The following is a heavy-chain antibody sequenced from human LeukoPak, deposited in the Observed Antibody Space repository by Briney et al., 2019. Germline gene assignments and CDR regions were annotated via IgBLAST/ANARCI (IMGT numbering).Heavy chain of an antibody. V-gene: IGHV1-46*01. D-gene: IGHD2-2*01. J-gene: IGHJ5*02. CDR3: AREPVVVPAPSNWFDP. CDR1: GYTFTNYY. CDR2: INPSGGST. Sequence: ASVKVSCKASGYTFTNYYMNWVRQAPGQGLEWMGIINPSGGSTSYAQKFQGRVTVTRDTSTSTVYMELSSLRSDDTAVYYCAREPVVVPAPSNWFDPWGQGTLVTVSS.